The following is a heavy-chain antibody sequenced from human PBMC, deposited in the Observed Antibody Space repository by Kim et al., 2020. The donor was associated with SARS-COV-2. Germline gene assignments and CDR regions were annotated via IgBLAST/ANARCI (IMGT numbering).Heavy chain of an antibody. Sequence: GGSLRLSCAASGFTFSSYAMHWVRQAPGKGLEWVAVISYDGSNKYYADSVKGRFTISRDNSKNTLYLQMNSLRAEDTAVYYCARVGAVAGPFDYWGQGTLVPVSS. CDR3: ARVGAVAGPFDY. V-gene: IGHV3-30*04. D-gene: IGHD6-19*01. CDR2: ISYDGSNK. J-gene: IGHJ4*02. CDR1: GFTFSSYA.